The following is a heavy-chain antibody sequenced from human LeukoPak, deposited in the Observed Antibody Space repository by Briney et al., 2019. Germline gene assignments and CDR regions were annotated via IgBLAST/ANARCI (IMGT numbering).Heavy chain of an antibody. D-gene: IGHD7-27*01. CDR1: GFTFSDSR. Sequence: GGSLRLSCAASGFTFSDSRMSWVRQAPGKGPEWVANIKEDESEKHYVDSVKGRFTVSRDNAKSSLFLQMNSLRVEDTAVYYCATYKNWVAGDVWGQGTTVSVSS. CDR2: IKEDESEK. J-gene: IGHJ6*02. V-gene: IGHV3-7*01. CDR3: ATYKNWVAGDV.